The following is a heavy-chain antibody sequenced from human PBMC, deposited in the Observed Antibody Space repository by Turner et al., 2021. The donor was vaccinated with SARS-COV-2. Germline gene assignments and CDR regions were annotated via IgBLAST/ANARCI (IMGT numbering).Heavy chain of an antibody. J-gene: IGHJ4*02. D-gene: IGHD3-22*01. Sequence: EVQLVESGGGLVQPGGSLRLSCAASGFTFTNHWIGWVRQAPGEGLEWVAIIRQEGSQKNYVDSLRGRFTISRDNAKQSLYLQMNSLRADDTAVYYCARDSGYYRFDFWGQGTLVTVSS. V-gene: IGHV3-7*03. CDR2: IRQEGSQK. CDR1: GFTFTNHW. CDR3: ARDSGYYRFDF.